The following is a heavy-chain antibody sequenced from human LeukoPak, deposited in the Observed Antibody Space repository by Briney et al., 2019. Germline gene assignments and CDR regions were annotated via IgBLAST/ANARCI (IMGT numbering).Heavy chain of an antibody. CDR3: AKGRGSSSGADFDY. CDR2: ISSSGSTI. J-gene: IGHJ4*02. D-gene: IGHD6-6*01. CDR1: GFTFGSYE. Sequence: GGSLRLSCAASGFTFGSYEMNWVRQAPGKGLEWVSYISSSGSTIFYADSVKGRFTISRDNAKNSLYLQMNSLRAEDTAVYYCAKGRGSSSGADFDYWGQGTLVTVSS. V-gene: IGHV3-48*03.